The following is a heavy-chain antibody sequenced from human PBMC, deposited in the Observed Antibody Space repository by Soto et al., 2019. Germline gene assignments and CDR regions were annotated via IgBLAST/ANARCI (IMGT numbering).Heavy chain of an antibody. D-gene: IGHD3-22*01. CDR1: GGSIRSYY. Sequence: PSETLSLTCTVSGGSIRSYYWSWIRQPPGKGLEWIGYIYYSGSTKYNPSLKSRVTISVDSSKNQFSLKLDSVTAADTAVYYCARLGGYYQALDYWGQGTLVTVSS. J-gene: IGHJ4*02. CDR3: ARLGGYYQALDY. V-gene: IGHV4-59*08. CDR2: IYYSGST.